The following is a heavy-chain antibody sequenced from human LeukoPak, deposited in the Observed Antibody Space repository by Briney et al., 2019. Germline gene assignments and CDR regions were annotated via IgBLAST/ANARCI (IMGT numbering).Heavy chain of an antibody. CDR2: ISISSTYI. D-gene: IGHD6-13*01. Sequence: NPGGSLRLSCAASGFTFSSYSMNWVRQAPGKGLEWVSSISISSTYIYYADSVKGRLTISRDNAKNSLYLQMNSLRAEDTAVYYCAYGIAATANDAEYFQHWGQGTLVTVSS. CDR3: AYGIAATANDAEYFQH. V-gene: IGHV3-21*01. J-gene: IGHJ1*01. CDR1: GFTFSSYS.